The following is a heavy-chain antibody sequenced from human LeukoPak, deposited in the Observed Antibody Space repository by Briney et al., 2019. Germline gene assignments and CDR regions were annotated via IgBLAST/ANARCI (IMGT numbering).Heavy chain of an antibody. CDR1: GFTFSDYY. Sequence: GGSLRLSCAASGFTFSDYYMSWIRQAPGKGLEWVSSISSSSSYIYYADSVKGRFTISRDNAKNSLYLQMNSLRAEDTAVYYCARGTGTTAEDWFDPWGQGTLVTVSS. D-gene: IGHD1-7*01. V-gene: IGHV3-11*06. CDR3: ARGTGTTAEDWFDP. CDR2: ISSSSSYI. J-gene: IGHJ5*02.